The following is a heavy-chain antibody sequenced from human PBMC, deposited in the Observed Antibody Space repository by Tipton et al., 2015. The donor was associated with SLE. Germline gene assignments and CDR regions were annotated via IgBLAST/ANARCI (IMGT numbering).Heavy chain of an antibody. D-gene: IGHD6-13*01. J-gene: IGHJ3*01. Sequence: TLSLTCTVSGGSISSGSYYWSWIRQPAGKGLEWIGSIYHSGNTYYNPSLKNRVTISIDTSKNQFSLKLTSVTAADSAVYFCARDREFLWYETVGDAFEHWGQGKMVTVSS. CDR3: ARDREFLWYETVGDAFEH. CDR1: GGSISSGSYY. CDR2: IYHSGNT. V-gene: IGHV4-39*07.